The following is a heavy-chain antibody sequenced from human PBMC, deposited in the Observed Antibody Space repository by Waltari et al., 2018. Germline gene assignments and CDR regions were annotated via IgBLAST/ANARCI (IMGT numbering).Heavy chain of an antibody. J-gene: IGHJ3*02. D-gene: IGHD1-26*01. CDR1: GLAVRTSF. CDR3: ARVARGTLYDAFDI. Sequence: EVQLMESGGGLVQPGGSLRLPCVASGLAVRTSFMSWVRQAPGKGLEWVSAIFSGDTTYYTDSVKGRFSTSRDNSKNTLFLQMNSLRAEDTAVYYCARVARGTLYDAFDIWGQGTMVTVSS. CDR2: IFSGDTT. V-gene: IGHV3-66*01.